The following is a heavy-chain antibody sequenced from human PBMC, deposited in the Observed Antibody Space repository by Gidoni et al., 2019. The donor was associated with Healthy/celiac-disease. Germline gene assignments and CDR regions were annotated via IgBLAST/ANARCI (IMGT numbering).Heavy chain of an antibody. CDR2: IYYSGST. Sequence: QVQLQESGPGLVKPSETLSLTCTVSGGSISSYYWSWIRQPPGKGLEWIGYIYYSGSTNYNPSLKSRVTISVDTSKNQFSLKLSSVTAADTAVYYCARLLTFDSSSFDYWGQGTLVTVSS. CDR1: GGSISSYY. V-gene: IGHV4-59*01. J-gene: IGHJ4*02. CDR3: ARLLTFDSSSFDY. D-gene: IGHD6-13*01.